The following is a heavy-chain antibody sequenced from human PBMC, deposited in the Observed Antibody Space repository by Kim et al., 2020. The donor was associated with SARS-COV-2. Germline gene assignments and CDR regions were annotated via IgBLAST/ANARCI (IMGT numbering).Heavy chain of an antibody. CDR1: GFTFSSYE. D-gene: IGHD4-17*01. J-gene: IGHJ6*02. Sequence: GGSLRLSCAASGFTFSSYEMNWVRQAPGKGLEWVSYISSSGSTIYYADSVKGRFTISRDNAKNSLYLQMNSLRAEDTAVYYCARDVTTPVFSVNYGMDVWGQGTTVTVSS. V-gene: IGHV3-48*03. CDR2: ISSSGSTI. CDR3: ARDVTTPVFSVNYGMDV.